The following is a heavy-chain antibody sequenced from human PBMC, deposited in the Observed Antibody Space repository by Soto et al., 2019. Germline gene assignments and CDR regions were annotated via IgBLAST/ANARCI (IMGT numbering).Heavy chain of an antibody. CDR3: ARDLLEYYYDSSGYSASSF. J-gene: IGHJ4*02. Sequence: GGSLRLSCAASGFTFSSYWMSWVRQAPGEGLEWVANIKQDGSEKYYVDSVKGRFTISRDNAKNSLYLQMNSLRAEDTAVYYCARDLLEYYYDSSGYSASSFWGQGTLVTVSS. CDR1: GFTFSSYW. V-gene: IGHV3-7*04. D-gene: IGHD3-22*01. CDR2: IKQDGSEK.